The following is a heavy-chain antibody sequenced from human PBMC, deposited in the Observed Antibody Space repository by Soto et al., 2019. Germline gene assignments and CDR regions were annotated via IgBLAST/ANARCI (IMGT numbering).Heavy chain of an antibody. V-gene: IGHV4-30-4*01. CDR1: GGSISSGDYY. CDR3: ARDWARYCSSTSCYYPHYYYYGMDV. J-gene: IGHJ6*02. D-gene: IGHD2-2*01. CDR2: IYYSGST. Sequence: TLSLTCTVSGGSISSGDYYWSWIRQPPGKGLEWLGYIYYSGSTYYNPSLKSRVTISVDTSKNQFSLKLSSVTAADTAVYYCARDWARYCSSTSCYYPHYYYYGMDVWGQGTTVTVSS.